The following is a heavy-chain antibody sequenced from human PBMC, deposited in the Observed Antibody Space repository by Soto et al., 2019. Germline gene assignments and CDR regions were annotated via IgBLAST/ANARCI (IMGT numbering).Heavy chain of an antibody. CDR3: ARGYCSGGTCYSGAFDI. Sequence: PWGSLRLCCAASGFTFNDYGMSWVRQAPGKGLERVSSVNWNGGDTGYADSVKGRFTIYRDNAKKLLYLQMNSLRADETALYHCARGYCSGGTCYSGAFDIWGQGTMVTVSS. J-gene: IGHJ3*02. CDR2: VNWNGGDT. V-gene: IGHV3-20*01. D-gene: IGHD2-15*01. CDR1: GFTFNDYG.